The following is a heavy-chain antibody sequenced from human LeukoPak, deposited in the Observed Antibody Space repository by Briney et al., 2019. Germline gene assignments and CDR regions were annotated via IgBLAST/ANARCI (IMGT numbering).Heavy chain of an antibody. Sequence: ASVKVSCKASGYTFTGYYMHWVRQAPGQGLEWMGIINPSGGSTSYAQKFQGRVTMTRDTSTSTVYMELSSLRSEDTAVYYCARDMRYSYARNAEDYWGQGTLVTVSS. CDR1: GYTFTGYY. J-gene: IGHJ4*02. CDR2: INPSGGST. V-gene: IGHV1-46*01. CDR3: ARDMRYSYARNAEDY. D-gene: IGHD5-18*01.